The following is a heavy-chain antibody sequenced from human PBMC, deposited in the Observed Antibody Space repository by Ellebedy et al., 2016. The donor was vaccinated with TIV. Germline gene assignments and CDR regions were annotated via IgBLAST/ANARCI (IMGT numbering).Heavy chain of an antibody. D-gene: IGHD3-9*01. J-gene: IGHJ4*02. CDR3: AREQSPYCDILPDSFDY. V-gene: IGHV3-33*01. CDR1: GFTFSSYG. CDR2: ICNDAFNK. Sequence: GESLKISCAASGFTFSSYGMHWVRQAPGKGLEWVAVICNDAFNKYYADSEKGRFTISRDNSKNTLYLQMDSLRAEDTAVYYCAREQSPYCDILPDSFDYWGQGSLVTVSS.